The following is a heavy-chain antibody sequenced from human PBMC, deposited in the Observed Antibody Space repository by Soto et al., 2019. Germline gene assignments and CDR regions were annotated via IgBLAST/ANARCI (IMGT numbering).Heavy chain of an antibody. Sequence: GGSLRLSCAASGFTFSGYYMTWVRQSPGRGLEWVGNIKQDGSEKNYVDSLKGRFTISRDNAKKSLYLQMNSLRVEDTAVYYCARGRSDDYFDYWGQGTLVTVSS. CDR2: IKQDGSEK. CDR1: GFTFSGYY. D-gene: IGHD2-15*01. J-gene: IGHJ4*02. V-gene: IGHV3-7*01. CDR3: ARGRSDDYFDY.